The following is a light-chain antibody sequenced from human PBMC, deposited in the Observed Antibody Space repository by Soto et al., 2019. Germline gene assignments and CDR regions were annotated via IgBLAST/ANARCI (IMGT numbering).Light chain of an antibody. J-gene: IGLJ2*01. CDR2: DVS. V-gene: IGLV2-14*01. Sequence: QSALTQPASVSGSPGQSITISCTGTSSDAGGYNYVSWYQQHPGKAPKLMIYDVSNRPSGVSNRFSGSKSGNTASLTISGLQAEDEADYYCSSSTSRSTLDVVFGGGPKLAVL. CDR3: SSSTSRSTLDVV. CDR1: SSDAGGYNY.